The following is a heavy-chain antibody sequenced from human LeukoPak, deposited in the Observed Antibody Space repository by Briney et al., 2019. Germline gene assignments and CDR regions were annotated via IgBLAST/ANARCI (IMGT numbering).Heavy chain of an antibody. CDR3: ARVAYSSSWYERPFDY. D-gene: IGHD6-13*01. CDR2: ISSSGSTI. J-gene: IGHJ4*02. V-gene: IGHV3-48*01. CDR1: GFIFSSYW. Sequence: GGSLRLSCAASGFIFSSYWMNWVRQAPGKGLEWVSYISSSGSTIYYADSVKGRFTISRDNAKNSLFLQMDSLTVEDTAMYYCARVAYSSSWYERPFDYWGQGTLVTVSS.